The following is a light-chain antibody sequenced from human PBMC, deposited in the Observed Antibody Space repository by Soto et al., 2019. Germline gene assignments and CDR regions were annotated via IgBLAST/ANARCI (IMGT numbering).Light chain of an antibody. V-gene: IGKV1-13*02. Sequence: AIQLTQSPSSLSASVGDRVTITCRASQDIRGALAWYQQKPGKAHNFLIFDVSTLQSGVPSRFSGTGSGTDFTLTISSLQPEDFGTYDCQQFNTYPISFGQGTRLEIK. J-gene: IGKJ5*01. CDR1: QDIRGA. CDR2: DVS. CDR3: QQFNTYPIS.